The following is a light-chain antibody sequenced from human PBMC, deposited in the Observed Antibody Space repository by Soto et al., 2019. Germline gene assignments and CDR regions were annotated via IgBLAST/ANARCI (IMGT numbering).Light chain of an antibody. CDR3: QQFNGFPRT. V-gene: IGKV1-9*01. CDR2: AAA. Sequence: IQLTQSPSSLSASLGDTVTITCRASQGINNYLAWYQQKPGKAPKLLMYAAASLQTGVPSRFSGSGSGTDFTLTISSLQPEDFATYYCQQFNGFPRTLGQGTRWIS. J-gene: IGKJ1*01. CDR1: QGINNY.